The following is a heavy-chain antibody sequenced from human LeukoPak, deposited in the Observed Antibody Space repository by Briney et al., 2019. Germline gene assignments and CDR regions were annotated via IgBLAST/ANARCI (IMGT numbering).Heavy chain of an antibody. CDR3: ATGPPDCSSTSCHNYYYYYMDV. CDR1: GYTLTELS. Sequence: ASVKVSCKVSGYTLTELSMHWVRQAPGKGLEWMGGFDPEDGETIYAQKFQGRVTMTEDTSTDTAYMELSSLRSEDTAVYYCATGPPDCSSTSCHNYYYYYMDVWGKGTTVTVSS. J-gene: IGHJ6*03. CDR2: FDPEDGET. D-gene: IGHD2-2*02. V-gene: IGHV1-24*01.